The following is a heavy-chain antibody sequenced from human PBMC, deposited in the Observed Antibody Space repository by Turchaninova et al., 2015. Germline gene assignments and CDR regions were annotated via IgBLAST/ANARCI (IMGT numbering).Heavy chain of an antibody. V-gene: IGHV4-38-2*01. J-gene: IGHJ4*02. CDR2: MYHSGST. CDR3: ARLSGDLDGTEY. CDR1: GYSISRGSY. Sequence: QVQLQESGPGLVKPSEPLSLTCAVSGYSISRGSYGGWIRQPPGKGLEWIGSMYHSGSTYYRPSLKRRVTISVDTSKNQFSLRLSPVTAADTAVYYCARLSGDLDGTEYWGQGTLVTVSS. D-gene: IGHD7-27*01.